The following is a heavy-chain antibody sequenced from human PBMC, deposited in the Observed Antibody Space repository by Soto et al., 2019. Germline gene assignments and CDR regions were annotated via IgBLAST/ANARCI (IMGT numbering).Heavy chain of an antibody. CDR1: GFTLLNDY. V-gene: IGHV1-46*01. CDR2: INPSTGAT. Sequence: ASVKVSCKASGFTLLNDYIHWVRQAPRQGLEWMGMINPSTGATRYSQQFRGRVTVTWDTSTSTVYMELSSLRSEDTAVYYCAPETIRKYSGIFDYWGQGALVTVYS. J-gene: IGHJ4*02. CDR3: APETIRKYSGIFDY. D-gene: IGHD5-12*01.